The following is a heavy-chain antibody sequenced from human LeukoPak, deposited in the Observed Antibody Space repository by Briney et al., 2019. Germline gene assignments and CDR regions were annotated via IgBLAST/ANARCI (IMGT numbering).Heavy chain of an antibody. V-gene: IGHV3-30*04. CDR1: GFTFSSYA. D-gene: IGHD6-13*01. Sequence: GGSLRLSCAASGFTFSSYAMHWVRQAPGKGLEWVAVISYDGSNKYYADSVKGRFTISRDNSKNTLYLQMNSLRAEDTAVYYCAKVASSWYDWGQGTLVTVSS. CDR3: AKVASSWYD. J-gene: IGHJ4*02. CDR2: ISYDGSNK.